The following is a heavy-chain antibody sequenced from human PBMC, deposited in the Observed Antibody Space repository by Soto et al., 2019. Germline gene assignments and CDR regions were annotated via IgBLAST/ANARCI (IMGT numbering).Heavy chain of an antibody. Sequence: PGGSLRLSCAAPGFTFSSYAMSWVRQAPGKGLEWVSAISGSGGSTYYADSVKGRFTISRDNSKNTLYLQMNSLRAEDTAVYYCAKDSSGWGPYGMDVWGQGTTVTVSS. CDR2: ISGSGGST. J-gene: IGHJ6*02. CDR1: GFTFSSYA. D-gene: IGHD6-19*01. CDR3: AKDSSGWGPYGMDV. V-gene: IGHV3-23*01.